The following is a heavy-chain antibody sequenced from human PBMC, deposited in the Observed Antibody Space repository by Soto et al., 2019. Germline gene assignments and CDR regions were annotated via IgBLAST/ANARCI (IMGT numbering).Heavy chain of an antibody. Sequence: PGGSLRLSCAASGFTFRNYAMSWVRQAPGKGLEWVSAISGSGSNTDYADSVKGRFTISRDNSKNTLYLQMNGLRAEDTAVYYCAKEAYYGSGRQNYFDYWGQGILVTVS. CDR1: GFTFRNYA. CDR2: ISGSGSNT. CDR3: AKEAYYGSGRQNYFDY. J-gene: IGHJ4*02. V-gene: IGHV3-23*01. D-gene: IGHD3-10*01.